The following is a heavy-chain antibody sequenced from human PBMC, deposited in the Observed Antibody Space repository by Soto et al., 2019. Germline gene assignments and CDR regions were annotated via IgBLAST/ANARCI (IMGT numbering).Heavy chain of an antibody. CDR1: GFTFSSYG. V-gene: IGHV3-33*01. Sequence: GGSLRLSCAASGFTFSSYGMHWVRQAPGKGLEWVAVIWYDGSNKYYADSVKGRFTISRDNSKNTLYLQMNSLRAEDTAVYYCARDRDKYYDFWYPGNYYGMDVWGQGTTVTVSS. D-gene: IGHD3-3*01. CDR2: IWYDGSNK. CDR3: ARDRDKYYDFWYPGNYYGMDV. J-gene: IGHJ6*02.